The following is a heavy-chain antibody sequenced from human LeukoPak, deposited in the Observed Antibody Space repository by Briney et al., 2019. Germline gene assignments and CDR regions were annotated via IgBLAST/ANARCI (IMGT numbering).Heavy chain of an antibody. CDR1: GGSISSSSYY. CDR2: IYYSGST. D-gene: IGHD6-13*01. CDR3: ASPGSSSLIT. J-gene: IGHJ4*02. V-gene: IGHV4-39*01. Sequence: SETLSLTCTVSGGSISSSSYYWGWIRQPPGKGLEWIGSIYYSGSTYYNPSLKSRVTISVDTSKNQFSLKLSSVTAADTAVYYCASPGSSSLITWGQGTLVTVSS.